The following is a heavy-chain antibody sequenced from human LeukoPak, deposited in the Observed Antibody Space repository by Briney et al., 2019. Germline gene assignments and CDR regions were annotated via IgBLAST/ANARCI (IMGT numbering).Heavy chain of an antibody. V-gene: IGHV4-39*01. CDR3: ARRLAGTDDY. J-gene: IGHJ4*02. D-gene: IGHD6-13*01. CDR1: GGSISSSSYY. Sequence: SETLSLTCTVSGGSISSSSYYWGWIRQPPGRGLAWIGSFYYSGSTYYNPSLRSRVTISVDTSKNQFSLRLSSVTATDTAVYYCARRLAGTDDYWGQGTLVTVSS. CDR2: FYYSGST.